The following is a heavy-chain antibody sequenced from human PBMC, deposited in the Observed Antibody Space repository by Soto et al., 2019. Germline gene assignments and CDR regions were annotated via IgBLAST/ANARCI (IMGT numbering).Heavy chain of an antibody. CDR2: IWYDGSNK. CDR1: GLTFSSYG. CDR3: ARDSRLLWFGELWAIDY. J-gene: IGHJ4*02. D-gene: IGHD3-10*01. V-gene: IGHV3-33*01. Sequence: QVQLVESGGGVVQPGRSLRLSCAASGLTFSSYGMHWVRQAPGKGLEWVAVIWYDGSNKYYADSVKGRFTISRDNSKNTLYLQMNSLRAEDTAVYYCARDSRLLWFGELWAIDYWGQGTLVTVSS.